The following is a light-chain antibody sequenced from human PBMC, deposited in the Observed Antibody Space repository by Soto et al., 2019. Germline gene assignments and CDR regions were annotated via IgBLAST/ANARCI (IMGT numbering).Light chain of an antibody. CDR2: AAS. J-gene: IGKJ4*01. CDR3: QYYGRSPLT. CDR1: QSVSSSF. V-gene: IGKV3-20*01. Sequence: EIVLTQSPGTLSLSPGERATLSYRASQSVSSSFLAWYQQRPGQAPRLLIYAASNTAPGIPDRFSGSGSGTDFTLTISRLEPEDFAVYYCQYYGRSPLTFGGGTKVDIK.